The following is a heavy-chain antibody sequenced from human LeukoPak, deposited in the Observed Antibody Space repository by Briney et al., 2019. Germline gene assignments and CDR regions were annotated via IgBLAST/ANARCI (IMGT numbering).Heavy chain of an antibody. V-gene: IGHV4-59*01. CDR1: GGSISSYY. CDR2: IYYSGST. Sequence: SETLSLTXTVSGGSISSYYWSWLRQPPGKGLEWIGYIYYSGSTNYNPSLKSRVTISVDTSKNQFSLKLSSVTAADTAVYYCARGVVPAAMSYYYYYMDVWGKGTTVTVSS. J-gene: IGHJ6*03. D-gene: IGHD2-2*01. CDR3: ARGVVPAAMSYYYYYMDV.